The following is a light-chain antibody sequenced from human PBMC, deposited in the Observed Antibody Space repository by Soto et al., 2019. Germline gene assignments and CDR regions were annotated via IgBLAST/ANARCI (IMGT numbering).Light chain of an antibody. V-gene: IGLV1-47*01. CDR3: AAWDDSLSGPWV. J-gene: IGLJ3*02. Sequence: QSVLTQPPSASGTPGQRVTISCSGSSSNIGSNYVYWYQQLPGTAPKLLIYRNNQRPSGVPGRFSGSKSGTSASLAISGLQSEDEADYYCAAWDDSLSGPWVFGGGTQVTVL. CDR2: RNN. CDR1: SSNIGSNY.